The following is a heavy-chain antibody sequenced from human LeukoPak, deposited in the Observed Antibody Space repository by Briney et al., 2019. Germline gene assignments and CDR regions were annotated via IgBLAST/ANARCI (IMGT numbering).Heavy chain of an antibody. CDR3: ARPYRWGSYHDAFDI. CDR2: INPNSGGT. J-gene: IGHJ3*02. Sequence: ASVKVSCKASGYTFTGYYLHWVRQAPGQGLEWMGWINPNSGGTYYEQNFRGRVTMTRDTSISTAYMELSRLRSDDTAVYYCARPYRWGSYHDAFDIWGQGSMVTVSS. D-gene: IGHD3-16*02. V-gene: IGHV1-2*02. CDR1: GYTFTGYY.